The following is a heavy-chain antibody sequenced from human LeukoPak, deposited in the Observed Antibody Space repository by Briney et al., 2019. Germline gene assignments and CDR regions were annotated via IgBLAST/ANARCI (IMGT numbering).Heavy chain of an antibody. CDR3: ARRSGGYYSSLDY. D-gene: IGHD3-22*01. J-gene: IGHJ4*02. CDR2: IYYSGST. V-gene: IGHV4-39*01. CDR1: GDSISSSNYY. Sequence: SETLSLTCTVSGDSISSSNYYWDWIRQPPGKGLEWIGSIYYSGSTYYNSSLKSRVTISVDTSNNQFSLKLSSVTAADTALYYCARRSGGYYSSLDYWGQGTLVTVSS.